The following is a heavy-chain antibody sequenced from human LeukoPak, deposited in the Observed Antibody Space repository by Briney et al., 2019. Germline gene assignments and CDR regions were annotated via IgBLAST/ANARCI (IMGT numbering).Heavy chain of an antibody. J-gene: IGHJ4*02. V-gene: IGHV1-18*01. CDR2: ISAYNGNT. CDR3: ASAPYYYDSSGYYPPTRFDY. Sequence: ASVKVSCKASGYTFTSYGISWVRQAPGQGLEWMGWISAYNGNTNYAQKLQGRVTMTTDTSTSTAYMELRSLRSDDTAVYYCASAPYYYDSSGYYPPTRFDYWGQGTLVTVSS. CDR1: GYTFTSYG. D-gene: IGHD3-22*01.